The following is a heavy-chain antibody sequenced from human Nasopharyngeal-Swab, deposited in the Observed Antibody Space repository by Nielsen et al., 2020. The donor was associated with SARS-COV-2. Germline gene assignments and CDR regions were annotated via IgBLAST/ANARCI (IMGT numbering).Heavy chain of an antibody. V-gene: IGHV3-23*01. D-gene: IGHD1-7*01. CDR1: GFTFSNYA. CDR2: ISGSGGST. Sequence: GGSLRLSCAASGFTFSNYAMSWVRQAPGKGLEWVSGISGSGGSTYSAASVKGRFTISRDNSKNTLYLQMNSLRAEDTAVYYCARAGNYYFEYWGQGTLVTVSS. J-gene: IGHJ4*02. CDR3: ARAGNYYFEY.